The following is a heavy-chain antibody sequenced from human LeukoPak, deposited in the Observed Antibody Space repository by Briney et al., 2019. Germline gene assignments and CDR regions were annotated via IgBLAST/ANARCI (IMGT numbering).Heavy chain of an antibody. CDR3: AREPCGSASYTN. D-gene: IGHD3-10*01. CDR2: INPNSGGT. CDR1: GYTFTGFY. V-gene: IGHV1-2*02. J-gene: IGHJ4*02. Sequence: ASVKVSCKASGYTFTGFYMHWVRQAPGQGLEWMGWINPNSGGTNYAQKFQGRVTMTRDTSISTAYMELSRLRSDDTAVYYCAREPCGSASYTNWGQGNLVTVSS.